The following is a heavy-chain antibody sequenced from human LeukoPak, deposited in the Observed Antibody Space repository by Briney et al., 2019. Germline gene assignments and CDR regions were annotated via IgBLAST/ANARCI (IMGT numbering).Heavy chain of an antibody. CDR3: ARDPNWGWDY. CDR1: GFTFSIYG. V-gene: IGHV3-30*02. D-gene: IGHD7-27*01. J-gene: IGHJ4*02. CDR2: IRYDGSNT. Sequence: GGSLRLSCVASGFTFSIYGMHWVRQAPGKGLEWAAFIRYDGSNTYYADSVKGRFTLSRDDSKNTVYLQMNSLTPEDTAVYYCARDPNWGWDYWGQGSLVIVSS.